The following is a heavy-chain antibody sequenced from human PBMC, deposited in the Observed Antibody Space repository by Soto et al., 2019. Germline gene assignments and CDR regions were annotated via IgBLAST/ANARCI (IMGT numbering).Heavy chain of an antibody. CDR2: ISYDGSNK. D-gene: IGHD4-17*01. CDR1: GFTFSSYG. CDR3: ASNQDYGDYYFDY. Sequence: GGSLRLSCAASGFTFSSYGMHWVRQAPGKGLEWVAVISYDGSNKYYADSVKGRFTISRDNSKNTLYLQMNSLRAEDTAVYYCASNQDYGDYYFDYWGQGTLVTVSS. J-gene: IGHJ4*02. V-gene: IGHV3-30*03.